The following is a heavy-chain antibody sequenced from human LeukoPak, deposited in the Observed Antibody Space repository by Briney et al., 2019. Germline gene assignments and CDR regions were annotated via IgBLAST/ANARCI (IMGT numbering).Heavy chain of an antibody. CDR1: GFTFSSYS. CDR3: ARDRQQWLAQGFDP. CDR2: ISSSSSYI. D-gene: IGHD6-19*01. J-gene: IGHJ5*02. Sequence: GGSLRLSCAASGFTFSSYSMNWVRQAPGKGLEWVSSISSSSSYIYYADSVKGRFTISRDNAKNSLYLQMNSLRAEDTAVYYCARDRQQWLAQGFDPWGQGTLVTASS. V-gene: IGHV3-21*01.